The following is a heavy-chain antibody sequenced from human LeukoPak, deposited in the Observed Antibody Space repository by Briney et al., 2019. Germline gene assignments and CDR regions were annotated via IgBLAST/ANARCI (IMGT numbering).Heavy chain of an antibody. CDR2: ISSSGSTI. CDR3: ARDREYYDSSGYYFPADDY. Sequence: GGPLRLSCAASGFTFSSYEMNWVRQAPGKGLEWVSYISSSGSTIYYADSVKGRFTISRDNAKNSLYLQMNSLRAEDTAVYYCARDREYYDSSGYYFPADDYWGQGTLVTVSS. D-gene: IGHD3-22*01. V-gene: IGHV3-48*03. J-gene: IGHJ4*02. CDR1: GFTFSSYE.